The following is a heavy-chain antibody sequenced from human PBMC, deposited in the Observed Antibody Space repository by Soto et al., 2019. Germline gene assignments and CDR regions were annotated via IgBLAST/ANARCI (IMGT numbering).Heavy chain of an antibody. Sequence: QVQLVQSGAEVKKPGASVKVSCKASGYTFTGYYMHWVRQAPGQGLEWMGWINPNSGGTNYAQKFQGWVTMTRDTSISTAYMELSRLRSDDTAVYYCARGPVTGSGYTGAFDIWGQGTMVTVSS. V-gene: IGHV1-2*04. J-gene: IGHJ3*02. D-gene: IGHD6-25*01. CDR1: GYTFTGYY. CDR2: INPNSGGT. CDR3: ARGPVTGSGYTGAFDI.